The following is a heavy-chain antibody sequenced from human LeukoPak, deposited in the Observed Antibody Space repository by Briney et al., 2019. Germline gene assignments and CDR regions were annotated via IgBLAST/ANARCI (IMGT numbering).Heavy chain of an antibody. J-gene: IGHJ4*02. CDR3: AKDLYSYGKYYFDY. Sequence: PGGSLGLSCAASGFTFSSYAMSWVRQAPGKGLEWVSAISGSGGSTYYADSVKGRFTISRDNSKNTLYLQMNSLRAEDTAVYYCAKDLYSYGKYYFDYWGQGTLVTVSS. CDR1: GFTFSSYA. CDR2: ISGSGGST. D-gene: IGHD5-18*01. V-gene: IGHV3-23*01.